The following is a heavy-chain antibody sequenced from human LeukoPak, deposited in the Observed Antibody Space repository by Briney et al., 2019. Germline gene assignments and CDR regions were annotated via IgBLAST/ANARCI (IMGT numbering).Heavy chain of an antibody. CDR2: IKPNSGGT. CDR3: ARVFGPSLRREAFDI. J-gene: IGHJ3*02. D-gene: IGHD3-16*01. Sequence: ASVKVSCKASGYTFTGYYMHWVRQAPGQGLEWMGWIKPNSGGTNYAQKFQGRVTMTRDTSISTAYMELSRLRSDDTAVYYCARVFGPSLRREAFDIWGQGTMVTVSS. CDR1: GYTFTGYY. V-gene: IGHV1-2*02.